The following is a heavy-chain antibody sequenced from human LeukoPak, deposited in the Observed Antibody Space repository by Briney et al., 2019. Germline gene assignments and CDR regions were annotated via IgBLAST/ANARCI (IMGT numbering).Heavy chain of an antibody. J-gene: IGHJ6*02. CDR1: GFTLSSYA. CDR2: ISYDGSNK. V-gene: IGHV3-30-3*01. D-gene: IGHD3-10*01. CDR3: ARDRITMVRGVSRGMDV. Sequence: GRSLRLSCAASGFTLSSYAMHWVRQAPGKGLEWVAVISYDGSNKYYADSVKGRFTISRDNSKNTLYLQMHSLRPEDTAVYYCARDRITMVRGVSRGMDVWGQGTTVTVSS.